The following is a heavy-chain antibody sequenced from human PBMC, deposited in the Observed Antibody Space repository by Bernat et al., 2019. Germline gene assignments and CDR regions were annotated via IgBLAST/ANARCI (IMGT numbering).Heavy chain of an antibody. CDR3: ARPGAYYDLWSGSRNSNEDAFDI. CDR2: IWYDGSYK. D-gene: IGHD3-3*01. Sequence: HAQLVESGGGVVQPGRSLRLSCAALGFTFSSYGMHWARQAPGKGLEWVAVIWYDGSYKYYADSVQGRFTISSDNSKNTLYLQMNSLGAEDTAVYYCARPGAYYDLWSGSRNSNEDAFDIWGQGTMVTVSS. CDR1: GFTFSSYG. V-gene: IGHV3-33*01. J-gene: IGHJ3*02.